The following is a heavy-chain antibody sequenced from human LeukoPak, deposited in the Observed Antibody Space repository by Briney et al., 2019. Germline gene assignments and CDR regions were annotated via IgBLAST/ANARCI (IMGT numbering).Heavy chain of an antibody. Sequence: SETLSLTCAVSGGSVSSGSYYWSWIRQPPGKGLEWIGYIYYSGSTNYNPSLKSRVTISVDTSKNQFSLKLSSVTAADTAVYYCARDEFATNYYYGMDVWGQGTTVTVSS. J-gene: IGHJ6*02. D-gene: IGHD1-1*01. CDR2: IYYSGST. CDR3: ARDEFATNYYYGMDV. V-gene: IGHV4-61*01. CDR1: GGSVSSGSYY.